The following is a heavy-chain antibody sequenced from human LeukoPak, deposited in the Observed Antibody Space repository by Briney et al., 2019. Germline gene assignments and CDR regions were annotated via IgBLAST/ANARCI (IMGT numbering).Heavy chain of an antibody. CDR1: GGAFSGYY. CDR2: INHSGGT. V-gene: IGHV4-34*01. J-gene: IGHJ4*02. Sequence: SETLSLTCAVYGGAFSGYYWSWIRQPPGKGLEGIGEINHSGGTNYNPSLKSRVTISVDTSKNQFSLKLSSVTAADTAVYYCARGVPVLRFLEWFNWGQGTLVTVSS. CDR3: ARGVPVLRFLEWFN. D-gene: IGHD3-3*01.